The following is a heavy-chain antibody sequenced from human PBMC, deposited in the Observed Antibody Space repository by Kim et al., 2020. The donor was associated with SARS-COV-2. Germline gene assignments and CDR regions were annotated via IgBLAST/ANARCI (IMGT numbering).Heavy chain of an antibody. V-gene: IGHV4-4*02. D-gene: IGHD6-19*01. CDR2: IYHSGST. CDR1: GGSISSSNW. CDR3: ARGSSGWDYGMDV. Sequence: SETLSLTCAVSGGSISSSNWWSWVRQPPGKGPEWIGEIYHSGSTNYNPSLKSRVTISVDKSKNQFSLKLSSVTAADTAVYYCARGSSGWDYGMDVWGQGTTVTVSS. J-gene: IGHJ6*02.